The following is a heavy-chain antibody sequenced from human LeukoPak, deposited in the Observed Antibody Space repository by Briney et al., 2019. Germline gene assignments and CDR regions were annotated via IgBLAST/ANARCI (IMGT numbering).Heavy chain of an antibody. V-gene: IGHV3-33*08. Sequence: PGGSLRLSCAASGFTFSSYAMSWVRQAPGKGLEWVAVIWYDGSNKYYADSVKGRFTISRDNSKNTLYLQMNSLRAEDTAVYYCARDIAAAASRYFDYWGQGTLVTVSS. J-gene: IGHJ4*02. CDR2: IWYDGSNK. CDR1: GFTFSSYA. CDR3: ARDIAAAASRYFDY. D-gene: IGHD6-13*01.